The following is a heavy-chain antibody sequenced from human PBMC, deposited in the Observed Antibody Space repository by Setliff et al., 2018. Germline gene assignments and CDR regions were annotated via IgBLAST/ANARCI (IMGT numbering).Heavy chain of an antibody. CDR2: IYYSGSI. V-gene: IGHV4-39*07. J-gene: IGHJ6*02. Sequence: PSETLSLTCTVSGGSISSSSYYWGWIRQPPGKGLEWIGSIYYSGSIYYNPSLKSRVTISVDTSKNQFSLKLSSVTAADTAVHYCARVAAYSSSWYNYYYGMDVWGQGTTVTVSS. CDR1: GGSISSSSYY. CDR3: ARVAAYSSSWYNYYYGMDV. D-gene: IGHD6-13*01.